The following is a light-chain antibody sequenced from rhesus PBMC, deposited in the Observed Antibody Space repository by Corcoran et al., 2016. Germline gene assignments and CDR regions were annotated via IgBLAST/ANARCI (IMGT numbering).Light chain of an antibody. CDR1: QGISSW. V-gene: IGKV1S11*01. Sequence: DIQMTQSPSSLSASVGDRVTITCRASQGISSWLAWYQQKPGKAPKLLIYDASHLQSGVPSRFSGRGSGTEFTLTLSSLQPEDFATYDGQRRNSYPFTFGPGTKLVIK. CDR3: QRRNSYPFT. CDR2: DAS. J-gene: IGKJ3*01.